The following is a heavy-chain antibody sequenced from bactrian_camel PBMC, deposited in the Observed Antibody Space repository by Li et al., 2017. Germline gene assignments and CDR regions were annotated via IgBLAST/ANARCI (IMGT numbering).Heavy chain of an antibody. Sequence: HVQLVESGGGSVQTGGSLRLSCVSSGLTGSKYCMRWMRQTPEKEREGVAGIDTDGSTRYADSVKGRFTISKDNAKDTLYLQMNSLKPEDTAIYYCAADQFAFGLSAQYRYWGQGTQVTVS. D-gene: IGHD2*01. CDR3: AADQFAFGLSAQYRY. V-gene: IGHV3S6*01. CDR1: GLTGSKYC. CDR2: IDTDGST. J-gene: IGHJ4*01.